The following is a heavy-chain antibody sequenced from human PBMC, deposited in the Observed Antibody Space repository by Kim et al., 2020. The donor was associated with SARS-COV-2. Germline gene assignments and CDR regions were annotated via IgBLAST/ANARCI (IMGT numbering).Heavy chain of an antibody. Sequence: GGSLRLSCAASGFTFSSYGMHWVRQAPGKGLEWVAVISYDGSNKYYADFVKGRFTISRDNSKNTLYLQMNSLRAEDTAVYYCASSLPGYGMDVWGQGTTVTVSS. J-gene: IGHJ6*02. V-gene: IGHV3-30*03. D-gene: IGHD2-2*01. CDR3: ASSLPGYGMDV. CDR2: ISYDGSNK. CDR1: GFTFSSYG.